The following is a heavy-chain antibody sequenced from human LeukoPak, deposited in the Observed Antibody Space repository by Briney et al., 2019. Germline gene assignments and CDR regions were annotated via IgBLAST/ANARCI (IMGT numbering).Heavy chain of an antibody. V-gene: IGHV3-30-3*01. D-gene: IGHD2-2*02. Sequence: GRSLRLSCAASGFTFSSYAMHWVRQAPGKGLEWVAVISYDGSNKYYADSVKGRFTISRDNSKNTLYLQMNSLRAEDTAVYYCARGFCSSTSCYTPVDYWGQGTLVTVSS. CDR3: ARGFCSSTSCYTPVDY. CDR1: GFTFSSYA. J-gene: IGHJ4*02. CDR2: ISYDGSNK.